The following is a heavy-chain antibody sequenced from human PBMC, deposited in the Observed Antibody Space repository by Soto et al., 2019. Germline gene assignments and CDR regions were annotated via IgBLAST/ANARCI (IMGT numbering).Heavy chain of an antibody. V-gene: IGHV3-23*01. CDR3: VKFRGRAYHYYYMDV. J-gene: IGHJ6*03. CDR2: GGSGGST. D-gene: IGHD3-16*01. CDR1: GLSFSTYG. Sequence: DVQLLGSGGGWAQRGGSLRLSCAASGLSFSTYGMTSVRQAPGKGLEWVSYGGSGGSTYYAASVKGRFTISRDNSKNTRYLQMNSLRAEDTAVYYCVKFRGRAYHYYYMDVWGNGTTVTVSS.